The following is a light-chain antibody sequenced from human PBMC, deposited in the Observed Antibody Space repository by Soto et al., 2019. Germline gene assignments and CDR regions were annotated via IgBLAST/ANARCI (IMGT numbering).Light chain of an antibody. CDR1: SSDVGGYNY. Sequence: QSALTQPASVSGSPGQSITISCTGTSSDVGGYNYVSWYQQHPGKAPKFMIYDVSYRPSGVSNPFSGSKSGNTASLTISGFQAEDEADYYCTSYTGTCTVFFGGGTKLTVL. CDR3: TSYTGTCTVF. CDR2: DVS. J-gene: IGLJ2*01. V-gene: IGLV2-14*01.